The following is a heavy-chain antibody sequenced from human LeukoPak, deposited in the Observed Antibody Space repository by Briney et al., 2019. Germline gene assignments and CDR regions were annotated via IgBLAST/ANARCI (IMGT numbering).Heavy chain of an antibody. CDR1: GGSISSYY. CDR2: IYYSGST. J-gene: IGHJ4*02. CDR3: ARGSSWYFGY. V-gene: IGHV4-59*01. D-gene: IGHD6-13*01. Sequence: ASETLSFTCTVSGGSISSYYWSWLGQRPGEGREGWGYIYYSGSTNYNPSLKSRVTISVDPPKTQFSLKLSSVTAADTAVYYCARGSSWYFGYWGQGTLVTVSS.